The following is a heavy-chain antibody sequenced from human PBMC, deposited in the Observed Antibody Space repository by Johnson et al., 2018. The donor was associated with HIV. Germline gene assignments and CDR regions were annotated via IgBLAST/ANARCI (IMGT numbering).Heavy chain of an antibody. CDR2: IRSKTDGGTT. CDR3: TSRFLGHRYAFDI. V-gene: IGHV3-15*01. J-gene: IGHJ3*02. CDR1: GFTFSGYA. Sequence: VQLVESGGGLVQPGGSLKLSCAASGFTFSGYAMHWVRQASGKGLEWVGRIRSKTDGGTTDYPAPVKGRFTISRDDSKNTLYLQMNSLKTEDTAVYYCTSRFLGHRYAFDIWGQGTVVTVSS. D-gene: IGHD3-3*01.